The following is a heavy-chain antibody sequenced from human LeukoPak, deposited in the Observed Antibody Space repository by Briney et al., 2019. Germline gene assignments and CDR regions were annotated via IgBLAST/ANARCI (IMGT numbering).Heavy chain of an antibody. CDR1: GGSFSGYY. CDR3: ARVQVVRGGFDY. V-gene: IGHV4-34*01. CDR2: INHSGST. Sequence: SETLSLTCAVYGGSFSGYYWSWIRQPPGKGLEWIGEINHSGSTNYNPSLKSRVTISVDTSKNQFSLKLSSVTAADTAVYYCARVQVVRGGFDYWGQGTLVTVSS. J-gene: IGHJ4*02. D-gene: IGHD3-10*01.